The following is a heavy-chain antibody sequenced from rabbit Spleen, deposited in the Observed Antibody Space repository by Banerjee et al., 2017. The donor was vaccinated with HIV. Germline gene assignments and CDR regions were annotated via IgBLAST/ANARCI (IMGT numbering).Heavy chain of an antibody. V-gene: IGHV1S40*01. CDR1: GFSFSSSDY. J-gene: IGHJ6*01. CDR2: IAGDSSGFT. Sequence: QSLEESGGDLVKPGASLTLTCTASGFSFSSSDYMCWVRQAPGKGLEWIACIAGDSSGFTYSATWAKGRFTISKTSSTTVTLQMTRLTAADTATYFCARDTSSSFSSYGMDLWGQGTLVTVS. D-gene: IGHD1-1*01. CDR3: ARDTSSSFSSYGMDL.